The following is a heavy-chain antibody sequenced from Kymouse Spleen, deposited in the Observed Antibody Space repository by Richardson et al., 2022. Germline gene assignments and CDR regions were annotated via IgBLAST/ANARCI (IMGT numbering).Heavy chain of an antibody. V-gene: IGHV3-33*01. CDR2: IWYDGSNK. D-gene: IGHD6-13*01. Sequence: QVQLVESGGGVVQPGRSLRLSCAASGFTFSSYGMHWVRQAPGKGLEWVAVIWYDGSNKYYADSVKGRFTISRDNSKNTLYLQMNSLRAEDTAVYYCARDEGIAAAYGMDVWGQGTTVTVSS. J-gene: IGHJ6*02. CDR3: ARDEGIAAAYGMDV. CDR1: GFTFSSYG.